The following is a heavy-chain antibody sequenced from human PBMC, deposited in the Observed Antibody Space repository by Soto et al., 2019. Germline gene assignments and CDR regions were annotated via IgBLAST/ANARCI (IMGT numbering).Heavy chain of an antibody. D-gene: IGHD6-13*01. CDR2: IYYSGST. J-gene: IGHJ4*02. CDR3: ARNGGSTWYYFDS. V-gene: IGHV4-59*12. Sequence: SETLSLTCTVSGGSISSYYWSWIRQPPGKGLEWIGYIYYSGSTNYNPSLKSRVTISIDTSKNQFFLKLNSVTAADTGVYYCARNGGSTWYYFDSWGQGTVVTVSS. CDR1: GGSISSYY.